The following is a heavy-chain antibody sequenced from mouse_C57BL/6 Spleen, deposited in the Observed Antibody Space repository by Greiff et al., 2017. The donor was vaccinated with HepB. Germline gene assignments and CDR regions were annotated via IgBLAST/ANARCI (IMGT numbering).Heavy chain of an antibody. CDR2: IDPSDSYT. CDR1: GYTFTSYW. V-gene: IGHV1-69*01. J-gene: IGHJ2*01. D-gene: IGHD2-3*01. CDR3: ARRIYDGPLDY. Sequence: QVQLQQPGAELVMPGASVKLSCKASGYTFTSYWMHWLKQRPGQGLEWIGEIDPSDSYTNYNQKFKGKSTLTVDKSSSTAYMQLSSLTSEDSAVYYCARRIYDGPLDYWGQGTTLTVSS.